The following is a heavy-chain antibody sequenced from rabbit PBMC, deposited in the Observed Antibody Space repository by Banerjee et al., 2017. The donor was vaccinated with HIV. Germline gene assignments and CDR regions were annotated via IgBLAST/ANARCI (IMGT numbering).Heavy chain of an antibody. Sequence: QGQLVESGGGLVKPEGSLTLTCKASGFDFSNNAMCWVRQAPGKGLEWIACIDLGDGSTYDATWVNGRFSISRSTSLKTVTLQMTSLTAADTATYFCARLFAYAAYAGFGYATLDYFDLWGPGTLVTVS. D-gene: IGHD6-1*01. V-gene: IGHV1S47*01. CDR3: ARLFAYAAYAGFGYATLDYFDL. J-gene: IGHJ4*01. CDR2: IDLGDGST. CDR1: GFDFSNNA.